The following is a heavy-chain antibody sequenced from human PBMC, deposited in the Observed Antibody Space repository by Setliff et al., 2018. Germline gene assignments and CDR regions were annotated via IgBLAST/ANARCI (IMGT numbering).Heavy chain of an antibody. CDR2: ISSSSSYI. CDR3: ARERFVAVGSWFDP. V-gene: IGHV3-21*01. D-gene: IGHD6-19*01. Sequence: GGSLRLSCAASGFTFSSYSMNWVRQAPGKGLEWVSSISSSSSYIYYADSVKGRFTISRDNAKNSLYLQMNSLRAEDTAVYYCARERFVAVGSWFDPWGQGTLVTVSS. CDR1: GFTFSSYS. J-gene: IGHJ5*02.